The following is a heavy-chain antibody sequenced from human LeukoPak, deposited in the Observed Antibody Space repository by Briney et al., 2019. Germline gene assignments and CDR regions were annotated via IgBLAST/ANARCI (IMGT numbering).Heavy chain of an antibody. CDR2: IYYSGST. Sequence: PSETLSLTCTVSGGSISSYYWSCIRQPPGKGLEWIGYIYYSGSTNYNPSLKSRVTISVDTSKNQFSLKLSSVTAADTAVYYCARESDAFDIWGQGTMVTVSS. CDR3: ARESDAFDI. J-gene: IGHJ3*02. V-gene: IGHV4-59*01. CDR1: GGSISSYY.